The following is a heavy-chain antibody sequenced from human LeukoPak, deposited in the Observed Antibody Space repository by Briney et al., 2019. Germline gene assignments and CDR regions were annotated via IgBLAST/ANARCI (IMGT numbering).Heavy chain of an antibody. D-gene: IGHD2-2*01. CDR2: IKCKTDGGII. V-gene: IGHV3-15*01. CDR3: AKVIGYCSSTSCQDGFDY. CDR1: GLTFSNAW. Sequence: KSGGSLRLSCAASGLTFSNAWMSWVRQAPGKGLEWVGRIKCKTDGGIIDYAAPVQGRFTISRDDSKNTLYLQMNSLRAEDTAVYYCAKVIGYCSSTSCQDGFDYWGQGTLVTVSS. J-gene: IGHJ4*02.